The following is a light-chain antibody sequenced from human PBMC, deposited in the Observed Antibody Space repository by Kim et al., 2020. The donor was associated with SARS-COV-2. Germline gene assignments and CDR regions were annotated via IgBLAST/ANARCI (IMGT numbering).Light chain of an antibody. CDR3: NSRDSRGGHVV. V-gene: IGLV3-19*01. J-gene: IGLJ2*01. Sequence: SSELTQDPAVSVALGQTVRITCQGVSLRSYYASWYQQKPGQAPVLVIYGKNNRPSGIPDQFSGSSSGNTASLTITGAQADDEADYYCNSRDSRGGHVVFG. CDR1: SLRSYY. CDR2: GKN.